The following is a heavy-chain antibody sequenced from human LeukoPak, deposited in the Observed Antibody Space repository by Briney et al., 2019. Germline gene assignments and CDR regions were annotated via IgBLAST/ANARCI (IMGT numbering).Heavy chain of an antibody. J-gene: IGHJ4*02. V-gene: IGHV1-2*02. CDR2: INPNSGGT. CDR3: ARDQGLLWFGELFNFDY. D-gene: IGHD3-10*01. Sequence: ASVKVSCKASGYTFTGYYIHWVRHSPGQGPEWMRWINPNSGGTNYAQKFQGRVTMTRDTSISTAYMELSRLRSDDTAVYYCARDQGLLWFGELFNFDYWGQGTLVTVSS. CDR1: GYTFTGYY.